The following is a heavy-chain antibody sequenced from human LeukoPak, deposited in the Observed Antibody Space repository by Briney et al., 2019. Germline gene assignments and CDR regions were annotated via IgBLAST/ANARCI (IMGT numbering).Heavy chain of an antibody. D-gene: IGHD6-19*01. CDR1: GFTVSSNC. CDR3: AESGWYSEGAFDI. J-gene: IGHJ3*02. CDR2: IYSGGST. V-gene: IGHV3-53*01. Sequence: GGSLRLSCAASGFTVSSNCMSWVRQAPGKGLEWVSVIYSGGSTYYADSVKGLFTISRDNSKNTLYLQMNSLRAEDTAVYYCAESGWYSEGAFDIWGQGTMVTVSS.